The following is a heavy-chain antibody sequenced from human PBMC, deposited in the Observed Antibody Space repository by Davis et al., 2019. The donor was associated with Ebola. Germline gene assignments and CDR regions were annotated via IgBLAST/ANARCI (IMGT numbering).Heavy chain of an antibody. D-gene: IGHD2-2*01. CDR3: ARGPEGYCSSTSCSYSRGYGMDV. Sequence: AASVKVSCKASGYTFTIHGISWVRRAPGQGLEWMGWISAYNGNTNYAQKLQGRVTMTRNTSISTAYMELSSLRSEDTAVYYCARGPEGYCSSTSCSYSRGYGMDVWGQGTTVTVSS. V-gene: IGHV1-18*01. J-gene: IGHJ6*02. CDR1: GYTFTIHG. CDR2: ISAYNGNT.